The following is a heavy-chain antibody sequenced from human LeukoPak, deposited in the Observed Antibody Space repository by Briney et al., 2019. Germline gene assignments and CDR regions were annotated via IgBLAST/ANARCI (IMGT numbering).Heavy chain of an antibody. V-gene: IGHV3-23*01. CDR1: GFTFSSYA. J-gene: IGHJ1*01. Sequence: TGGSLRLSCAASGFTFSSYAMSWVRQAPGKGLEWVSEISGGGGGTNYADSVKGRFTISRDNSKNTLYLHMNSLRDDDTAVYYCAKGGSYPPEYFQHWGQGTLVTVSS. D-gene: IGHD1-26*01. CDR3: AKGGSYPPEYFQH. CDR2: ISGGGGGT.